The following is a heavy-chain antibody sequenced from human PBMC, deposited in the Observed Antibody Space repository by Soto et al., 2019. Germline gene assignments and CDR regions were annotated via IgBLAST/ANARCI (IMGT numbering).Heavy chain of an antibody. D-gene: IGHD3-22*01. CDR2: IYYSGTTT. CDR1: GGSISSYY. CDR3: ARGVAIYYYDSSGYYYSY. J-gene: IGHJ4*02. V-gene: IGHV4-59*12. Sequence: PSETLSLTCTVSGGSISSYYWSWIRQPPGKGLEWIGYIYYSGTTTNYNPSLKSRVTLSVDTSKNQFSLKLSSVTAADTAVYYCARGVAIYYYDSSGYYYSYWGQGTLVTVSS.